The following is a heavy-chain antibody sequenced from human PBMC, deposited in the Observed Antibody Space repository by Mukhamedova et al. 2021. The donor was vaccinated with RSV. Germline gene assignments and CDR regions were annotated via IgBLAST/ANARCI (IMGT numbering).Heavy chain of an antibody. D-gene: IGHD1-26*01. Sequence: VAVISYDGSNKYYADSVKGRFTISRDNSKNTLYLQMNSLRAEDTAVYYCARGKWELLYFDYWGQGTLVTVPS. J-gene: IGHJ4*02. CDR3: ARGKWELLYFDY. V-gene: IGHV3-30-3*01. CDR2: ISYDGSNK.